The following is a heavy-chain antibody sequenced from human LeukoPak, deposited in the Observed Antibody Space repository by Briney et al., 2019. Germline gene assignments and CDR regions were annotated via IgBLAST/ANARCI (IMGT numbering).Heavy chain of an antibody. Sequence: SETLSLTCTVSGGSIRSSYYYWGWIRQPPGKGLEWIGEINHSGSTNYNPSLKSRVTISVDTSKNQFSLKLSSVTAADTAVYYCARGLSAIVYWGQGTLVTVSS. CDR3: ARGLSAIVY. V-gene: IGHV4-39*07. CDR2: INHSGST. CDR1: GGSIRSSYYY. D-gene: IGHD2-15*01. J-gene: IGHJ4*02.